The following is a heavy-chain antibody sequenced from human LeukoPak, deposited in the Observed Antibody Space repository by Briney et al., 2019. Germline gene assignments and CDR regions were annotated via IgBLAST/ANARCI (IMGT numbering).Heavy chain of an antibody. CDR1: GYTFTGYY. J-gene: IGHJ6*03. V-gene: IGHV1-2*02. D-gene: IGHD3-10*01. CDR3: ARDGSGYGSGNTNHYYYYYYMDV. Sequence: GASVKVSCKASGYTFTGYYMHWVRQAPGQGLEWMGWINPNSGGTNYAQKFQGRVTMTRDTSISTAYMELSRLRSEDMAVYYCARDGSGYGSGNTNHYYYYYYMDVWGKGTTVTVFS. CDR2: INPNSGGT.